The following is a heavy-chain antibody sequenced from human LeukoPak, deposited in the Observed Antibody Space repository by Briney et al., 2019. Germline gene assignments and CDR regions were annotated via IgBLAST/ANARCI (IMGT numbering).Heavy chain of an antibody. CDR2: IYYSGST. CDR1: GGSISRDY. D-gene: IGHD3-9*01. J-gene: IGHJ4*02. V-gene: IGHV4-59*01. CDR3: ARVTGYMIEDYFDY. Sequence: PSETLSLTCTVSGGSISRDYWSWIRQPPGKGLEWIVDIYYSGSTNYNPSLKSRVTISVDTSKNQFSLKLSSVTAADTAVYYCARVTGYMIEDYFDYWGQGILVTVSS.